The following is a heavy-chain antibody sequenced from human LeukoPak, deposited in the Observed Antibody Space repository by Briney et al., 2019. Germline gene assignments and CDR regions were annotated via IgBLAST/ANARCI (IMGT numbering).Heavy chain of an antibody. Sequence: SETLSLTCAVYGGSFSGYYWSWIRQPPGKGLEWIGEINHSGSTNYNPSLKSRVTISVDTSKNQFSLKLSSVTAADTAVYYCARENGEYYDSSGWSDAFDIWGQGTMVTVSS. CDR3: ARENGEYYDSSGWSDAFDI. CDR2: INHSGST. J-gene: IGHJ3*02. D-gene: IGHD3-22*01. V-gene: IGHV4-34*01. CDR1: GGSFSGYY.